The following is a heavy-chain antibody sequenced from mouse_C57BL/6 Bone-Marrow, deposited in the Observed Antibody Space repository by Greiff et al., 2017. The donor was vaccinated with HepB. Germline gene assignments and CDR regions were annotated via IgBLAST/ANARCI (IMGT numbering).Heavy chain of an antibody. CDR1: GYTFTSYW. V-gene: IGHV1-59*01. D-gene: IGHD2-3*01. CDR2: IDPSDSYT. J-gene: IGHJ3*01. CDR3: AREGIYDGYYARIFAY. Sequence: QVQLQQSGPELVRPGTSVKLSCKASGYTFTSYWMHWVKQRPGQGLEWIGVIDPSDSYTNYNQKFKGKATLTVDTSSSTAYMQLSSLTSEDSAVYYCAREGIYDGYYARIFAYWGQGTLVTVSA.